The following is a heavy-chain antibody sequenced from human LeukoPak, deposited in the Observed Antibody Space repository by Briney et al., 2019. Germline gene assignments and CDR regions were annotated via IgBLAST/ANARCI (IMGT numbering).Heavy chain of an antibody. CDR2: IKSKIDGGTI. V-gene: IGHV3-15*01. CDR3: TTAPGSIATTGSPFDH. CDR1: GFIFSNAW. J-gene: IGHJ4*02. D-gene: IGHD6-13*01. Sequence: GGSLRLSCAASGFIFSNAWMSWVRQAPGKGLKWVGRIKSKIDGGTIDYAAPVKDRFTISRDDSKTTLYLQMKSLKTEDTAVYFCTTAPGSIATTGSPFDHWGQRTLVTVSS.